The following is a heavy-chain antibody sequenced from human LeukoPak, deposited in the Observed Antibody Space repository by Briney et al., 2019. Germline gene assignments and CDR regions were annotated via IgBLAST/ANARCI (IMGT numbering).Heavy chain of an antibody. D-gene: IGHD3-9*01. CDR2: INSDGSRT. J-gene: IGHJ6*03. CDR1: GVTLSSYL. V-gene: IGHV3-74*01. Sequence: RGSLRLSCAASGVTLSSYLMHWVRQSPGRGLVGVSRINSDGSRTSYAESVKGRFTISRDNAKNTLYLQMNSLRAEDTAVYYCARDYDNPYYYMDVWGKGTTVTVSS. CDR3: ARDYDNPYYYMDV.